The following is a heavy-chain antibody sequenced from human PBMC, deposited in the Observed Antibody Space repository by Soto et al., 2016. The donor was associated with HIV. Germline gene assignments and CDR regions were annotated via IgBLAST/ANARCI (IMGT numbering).Heavy chain of an antibody. Sequence: QVQLQESGPGLVKPSEPLSLTCVVSDYSISSGYYWGWIRQPPGKGLEWIGSIYHSGSTYYNPSLKSRVTISVDTSKNQFSLKLTSVTAADTAVYFCARDVTDGSGHRGGGNWLPTPGAQGTLV. CDR2: IYHSGST. V-gene: IGHV4-38-2*02. CDR3: ARDVTDGSGHRGGGNWLPTP. D-gene: IGHD3-10*01. J-gene: IGHJ4*03. CDR1: DYSISSGYY.